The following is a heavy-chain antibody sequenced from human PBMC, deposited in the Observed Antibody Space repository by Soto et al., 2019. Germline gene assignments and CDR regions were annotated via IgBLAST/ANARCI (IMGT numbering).Heavy chain of an antibody. CDR1: VGSITGYY. Sequence: SETLSLTCTVSVGSITGYYWSWIRQSPGKGLEWIGCSYYTGATNYNPSLKSRVTISVGTSKNQVSLTLSSATAADTAVYYCARERTPRRGFGYWGQGTQVTVS. V-gene: IGHV4-59*01. CDR3: ARERTPRRGFGY. D-gene: IGHD1-26*01. CDR2: SYYTGAT. J-gene: IGHJ4*02.